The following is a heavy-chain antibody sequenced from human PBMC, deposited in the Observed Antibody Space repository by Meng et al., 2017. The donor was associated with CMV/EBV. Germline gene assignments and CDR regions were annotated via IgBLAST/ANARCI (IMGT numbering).Heavy chain of an antibody. CDR1: GLTFSTSW. J-gene: IGHJ2*01. CDR2: IDSDGSRT. Sequence: AASGLTFSTSWMHWVRQAPGKGLLWVSRIDSDGSRTSYADSVKGRFTISRDNARNTLYLQMDSLRAEDTAVYHCARADSAGYEYFDLWGRGTLVTVSS. V-gene: IGHV3-74*01. CDR3: ARADSAGYEYFDL. D-gene: IGHD5-12*01.